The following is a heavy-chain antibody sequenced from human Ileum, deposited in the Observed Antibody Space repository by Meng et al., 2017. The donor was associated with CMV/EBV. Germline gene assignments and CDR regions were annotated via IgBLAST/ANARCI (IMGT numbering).Heavy chain of an antibody. J-gene: IGHJ6*02. Sequence: GESLKISCAASGFTFRTYGIHWVRQAPGKGLEWVAYIENDGSYKNYAKAVEGRFIISRDNSKNTVYLQMNSLRPEDTAVFYCARRGGLDVWGQGTTVTVSS. CDR2: IENDGSYK. CDR1: GFTFRTYG. D-gene: IGHD3-16*01. CDR3: ARRGGLDV. V-gene: IGHV3-30*02.